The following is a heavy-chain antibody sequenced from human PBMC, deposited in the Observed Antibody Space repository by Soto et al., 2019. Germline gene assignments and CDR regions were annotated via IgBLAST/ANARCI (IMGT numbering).Heavy chain of an antibody. Sequence: PGWSLRLSCAASGFTFNSYAMTWVRQAPGKGLEWVSVVTGSGDSTYYADSVKGRFTISRDNSKNTLYLQMNSLRAEDTAVYYCPKAVIVSGRSAVDSWGQGTLVTVSS. CDR1: GFTFNSYA. V-gene: IGHV3-23*01. J-gene: IGHJ4*02. D-gene: IGHD1-26*01. CDR3: PKAVIVSGRSAVDS. CDR2: VTGSGDST.